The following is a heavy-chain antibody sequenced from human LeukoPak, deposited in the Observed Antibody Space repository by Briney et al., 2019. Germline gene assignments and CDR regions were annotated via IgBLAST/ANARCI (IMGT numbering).Heavy chain of an antibody. D-gene: IGHD1-26*01. Sequence: SETLSLTCTVSGGSISSGGYYWSWIRQHPGKGLEWIGYIYYSGSTYYNPSLKSRVTISVDTSKNQFSLKLSSVTAADTAVYYCASWSGSYYLFDYWGQGTLVTVSS. V-gene: IGHV4-31*03. CDR3: ASWSGSYYLFDY. J-gene: IGHJ4*02. CDR2: IYYSGST. CDR1: GGSISSGGYY.